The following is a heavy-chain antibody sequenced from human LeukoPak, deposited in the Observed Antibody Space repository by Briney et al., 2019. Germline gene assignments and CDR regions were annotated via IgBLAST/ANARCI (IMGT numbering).Heavy chain of an antibody. D-gene: IGHD2-15*01. CDR3: ARGAVGYCSGGSCYSLRNYYYYYMDV. CDR2: INHSGST. J-gene: IGHJ6*03. Sequence: SETLSLTCAVYGGSFSGYYWSWIRQPPGKGLEWMGEINHSGSTNYNPSLKSRVTISVDTSKNQFSLKLSSVTAADTAVYYCARGAVGYCSGGSCYSLRNYYYYYMDVWGKGTTVTVSS. V-gene: IGHV4-34*01. CDR1: GGSFSGYY.